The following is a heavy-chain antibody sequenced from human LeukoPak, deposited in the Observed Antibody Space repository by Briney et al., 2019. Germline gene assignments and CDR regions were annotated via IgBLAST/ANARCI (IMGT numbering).Heavy chain of an antibody. CDR2: IIPILGIA. J-gene: IGHJ4*02. D-gene: IGHD5-18*01. CDR3: ASRGSYGYSDY. V-gene: IGHV1-69*04. CDR1: GGTFSSYA. Sequence: ASVKVSCKASGGTFSSYAISWVRQAPGQGLEWMGRIIPILGIAKYAQKFQGRVTITADKSTSTAYMEMSSLRAEDTAVYYCASRGSYGYSDYWGQGTLVTVSS.